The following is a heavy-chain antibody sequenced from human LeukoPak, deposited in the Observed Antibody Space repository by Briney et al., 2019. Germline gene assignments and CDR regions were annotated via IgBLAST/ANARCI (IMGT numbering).Heavy chain of an antibody. D-gene: IGHD3-22*01. CDR1: GYTFTGYY. J-gene: IGHJ3*02. CDR2: INPNSGGT. Sequence: ASVKVSCKASGYTFTGYYMHWVRQAPGQGLEWMGWINPNSGGTNYAQKFQGRVTMTRDTSISTAYMELRSLRSDDTAVYYCARVRITMIVVVKSKNAFDIWGQGTMVTVSS. CDR3: ARVRITMIVVVKSKNAFDI. V-gene: IGHV1-2*02.